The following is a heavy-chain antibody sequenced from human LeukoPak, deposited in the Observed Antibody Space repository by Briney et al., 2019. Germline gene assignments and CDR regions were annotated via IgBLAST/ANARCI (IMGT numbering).Heavy chain of an antibody. CDR1: GGSFSGYY. Sequence: SETLSLTCAVYGGSFSGYYWSWIRQPPGKGLEWIGYIYYSGSTNYNPSLKSRVTISVDTSKNQFSLKLSSVTAADTAVYYCARLLVTGDSSGYYYWLDYWGQGTLVTVSS. D-gene: IGHD3-22*01. V-gene: IGHV4-59*01. CDR2: IYYSGST. J-gene: IGHJ4*02. CDR3: ARLLVTGDSSGYYYWLDY.